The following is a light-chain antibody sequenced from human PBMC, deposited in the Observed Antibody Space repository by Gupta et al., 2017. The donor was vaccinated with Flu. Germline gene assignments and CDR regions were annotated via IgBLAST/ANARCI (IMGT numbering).Light chain of an antibody. J-gene: IGKJ1*01. Sequence: EVVLTHSPATLSLSPRETSTLSCKTSQNVSTFIAWYQQKPGQPPRLLISAASNRTDGVPARFSGSGSGTEFTLTISRREPEDLAVYYCQQRCHCPSTFGQGTQVDIK. CDR2: AAS. CDR3: QQRCHCPST. V-gene: IGKV3-11*01. CDR1: QNVSTF.